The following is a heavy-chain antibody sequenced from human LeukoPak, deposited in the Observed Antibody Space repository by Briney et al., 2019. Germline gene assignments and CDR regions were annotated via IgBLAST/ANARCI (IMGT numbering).Heavy chain of an antibody. J-gene: IGHJ4*02. CDR2: ISSSGSTI. CDR3: ARENMVAIDY. Sequence: GGSLRLSCAASGFIFSSYEMNWVRQAPGKGLEWVSYISSSGSTIYYADSVKGRFTISRDNAKNSLYLQMNSLRAEDTAVYYCARENMVAIDYWGQGTLVTVSS. V-gene: IGHV3-48*03. D-gene: IGHD5-12*01. CDR1: GFIFSSYE.